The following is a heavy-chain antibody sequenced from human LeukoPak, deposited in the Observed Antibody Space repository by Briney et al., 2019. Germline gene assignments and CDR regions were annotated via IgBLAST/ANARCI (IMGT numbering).Heavy chain of an antibody. Sequence: ASVKVSCKASGYTFTGYYIHWVRQAPGQGLEWMGWINPNSGGTNYAQKFQGRVTMTRDTSISTAYMELSRLRSDDTAVYYCATYEGYSSFIDYWGQGTLVTVSS. CDR3: ATYEGYSSFIDY. CDR2: INPNSGGT. D-gene: IGHD6-13*01. J-gene: IGHJ4*02. CDR1: GYTFTGYY. V-gene: IGHV1-2*02.